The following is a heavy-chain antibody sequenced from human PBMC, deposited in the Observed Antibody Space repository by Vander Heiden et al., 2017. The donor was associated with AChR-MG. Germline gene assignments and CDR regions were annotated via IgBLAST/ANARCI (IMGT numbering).Heavy chain of an antibody. CDR1: VFTFRRFG. CDR2: ISYDGTNK. J-gene: IGHJ2*01. Sequence: QVQLVESGGGVVQPGGSLRLSCAASVFTFRRFGMHWFRQAPGKGLEWVAVISYDGTNKHYADSVKGRFTISRDNSQNTLYLQMNSLRAEDTAVYYCAKSYYAPNWYFDLWGRGTLVTVSS. D-gene: IGHD3-22*01. CDR3: AKSYYAPNWYFDL. V-gene: IGHV3-30*18.